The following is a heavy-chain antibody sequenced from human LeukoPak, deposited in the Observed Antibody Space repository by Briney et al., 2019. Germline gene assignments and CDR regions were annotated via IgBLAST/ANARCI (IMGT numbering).Heavy chain of an antibody. Sequence: SETLSLTCTVSGGSISSGDYYWSWIRQPPGKDLEWIGYIYYSGSTYYNPSLKSRVTISVDTSKNQFSLKLSSVTAADTAVYYCARASDALNWYFDLWGRGTLVTVSS. CDR1: GGSISSGDYY. J-gene: IGHJ2*01. V-gene: IGHV4-30-4*08. CDR3: ARASDALNWYFDL. D-gene: IGHD4/OR15-4a*01. CDR2: IYYSGST.